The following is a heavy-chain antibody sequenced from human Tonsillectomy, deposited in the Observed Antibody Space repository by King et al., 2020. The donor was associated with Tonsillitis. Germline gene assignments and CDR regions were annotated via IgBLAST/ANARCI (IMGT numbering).Heavy chain of an antibody. CDR3: VKDSSSWSYYFDY. J-gene: IGHJ4*02. CDR2: ISSNGGST. Sequence: VQLVESGGGLVQPGGSLRLSCSASGFTFSSYAMHWVRQAPGKGLEDVSDISSNGGSTYYADSVKGRFTISRDNFKNTLYLQMSSLRAEDTAVYYCVKDSSSWSYYFDYWGQGALVTVSS. V-gene: IGHV3-64D*06. CDR1: GFTFSSYA. D-gene: IGHD6-13*01.